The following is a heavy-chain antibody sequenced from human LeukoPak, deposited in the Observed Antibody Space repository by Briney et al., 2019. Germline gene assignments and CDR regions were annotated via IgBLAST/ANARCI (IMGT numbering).Heavy chain of an antibody. D-gene: IGHD3-10*01. CDR2: INHSGST. V-gene: IGHV4-34*01. Sequence: PETLSLTCAVYGGSFSGYYWSWIRQPPGKGLEWIGEINHSGSTNYNPSLKSRVTISVDTSKNQFSLKLSSVTAADTAVYYCARGGRGGITMVRGTRRLDYWGQGTLVTVSS. CDR1: GGSFSGYY. J-gene: IGHJ4*02. CDR3: ARGGRGGITMVRGTRRLDY.